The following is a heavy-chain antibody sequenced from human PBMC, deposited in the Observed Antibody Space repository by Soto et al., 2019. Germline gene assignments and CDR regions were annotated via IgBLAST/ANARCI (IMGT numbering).Heavy chain of an antibody. CDR1: GGTFSSYT. CDR2: IIPLLGIA. Sequence: QVQLVQSGAEVKKPGSSVKVSCKASGGTFSSYTISWVRQAPGQGLEWMGRIIPLLGIANYAQKFQGRVTVSEDKSTSTAYMEMRRLTSEDTAVYYWARLIVGATTNPFDIRGQGTMVTVSS. D-gene: IGHD1-26*01. CDR3: ARLIVGATTNPFDI. V-gene: IGHV1-69*02. J-gene: IGHJ3*02.